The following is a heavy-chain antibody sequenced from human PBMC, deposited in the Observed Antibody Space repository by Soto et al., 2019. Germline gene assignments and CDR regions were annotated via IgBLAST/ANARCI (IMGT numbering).Heavy chain of an antibody. V-gene: IGHV3-21*06. CDR2: ISSHGRDI. J-gene: IGHJ4*02. CDR1: GFTFTSDS. D-gene: IGHD6-19*01. CDR3: ARGAALAGKLDL. Sequence: EVQLVESGGGLVKPGGSVRLSCEASGFTFTSDSMTWVRQAPGKGLEWVSSISSHGRDIFYADSVKGRFTISRDKAKDSLHLQMNSLTGEGSAVYYCARGAALAGKLDLWGQGTLVTVSS.